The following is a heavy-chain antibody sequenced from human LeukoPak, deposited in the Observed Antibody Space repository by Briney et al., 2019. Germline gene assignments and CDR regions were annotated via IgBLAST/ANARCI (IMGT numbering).Heavy chain of an antibody. CDR1: GASISNYY. D-gene: IGHD1-26*01. Sequence: IPPETLSLTCTVSGASISNYYWSWIRQTPEKGLEWMGHIHSSGGSSYYPSLKSRLTLSIDTSRNQLSLKLPSVTAADTAVYFCARLGSYHDFWGQGALVTVSS. J-gene: IGHJ4*02. V-gene: IGHV4-4*09. CDR3: ARLGSYHDF. CDR2: IHSSGGS.